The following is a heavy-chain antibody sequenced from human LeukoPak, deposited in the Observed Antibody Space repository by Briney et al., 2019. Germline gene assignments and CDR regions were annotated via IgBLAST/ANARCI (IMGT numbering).Heavy chain of an antibody. J-gene: IGHJ4*02. CDR1: GFTFDDYA. V-gene: IGHV3-9*01. D-gene: IGHD1-1*01. CDR3: AKDTAAGITYNSDFDY. Sequence: PGGSLRLSCAASGFTFDDYAMHWVRQAPGKGLEWVSGISWNSGNIGYADSVKGRFTISRDNAKNSLYLQMNSLRPEDTALYYCAKDTAAGITYNSDFDYWGQGTLVTVSS. CDR2: ISWNSGNI.